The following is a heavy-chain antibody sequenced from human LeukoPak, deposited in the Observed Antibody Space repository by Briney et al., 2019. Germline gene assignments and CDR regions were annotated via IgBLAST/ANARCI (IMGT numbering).Heavy chain of an antibody. D-gene: IGHD3-10*01. CDR3: AKSNGYGLVDI. CDR1: GYSISSGYY. Sequence: SETLSLTCSVSGYSISSGYYWGWIRQPPGKGLEWIGSIYHSGGTYYNPSLKRPVTLSVDTSKNQFSLTLTSVTAADTAVYYCAKSNGYGLVDIWGQGTMVTVSS. V-gene: IGHV4-38-2*02. J-gene: IGHJ3*02. CDR2: IYHSGGT.